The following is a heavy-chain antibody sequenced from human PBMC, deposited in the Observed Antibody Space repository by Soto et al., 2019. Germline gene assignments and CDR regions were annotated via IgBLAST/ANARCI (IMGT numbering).Heavy chain of an antibody. V-gene: IGHV3-23*01. CDR3: AKDPYYDSSGYPFWFDP. CDR1: GFTFSSYA. CDR2: ISGSGGST. J-gene: IGHJ5*02. D-gene: IGHD3-22*01. Sequence: GESLKISCAASGFTFSSYAMSWVRQAPGKGLEWVSAISGSGGSTYYADSVKGRFTISRDNSKNTLYLQMNSLRAEDTAVYYCAKDPYYDSSGYPFWFDPWGQGTLVTVSS.